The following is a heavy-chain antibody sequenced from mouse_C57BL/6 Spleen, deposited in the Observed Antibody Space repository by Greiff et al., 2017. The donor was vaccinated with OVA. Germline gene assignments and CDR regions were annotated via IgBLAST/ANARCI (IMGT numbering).Heavy chain of an antibody. D-gene: IGHD2-5*01. CDR2: ISSGSSTI. V-gene: IGHV5-17*01. CDR1: GFTFSDYG. CDR3: ASLYSNYAMDY. Sequence: EVQLVESGGGLVKPGGSLKLSCAASGFTFSDYGMHWVRQAPEQGLEWVAYISSGSSTIYYADTVKGRFTISRDNAKNTLFLQMTSLRSEDTAMYYCASLYSNYAMDYWGQGTSVTVSS. J-gene: IGHJ4*01.